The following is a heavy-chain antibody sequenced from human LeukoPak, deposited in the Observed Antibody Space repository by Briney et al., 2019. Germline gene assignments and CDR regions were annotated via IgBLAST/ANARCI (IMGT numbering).Heavy chain of an antibody. CDR2: MSYDGDNK. V-gene: IGHV3-30*04. J-gene: IGHJ4*02. CDR3: ARGPSGYHNT. Sequence: GGSLRLSCGASGFTFSSHAMHWVRQAPGKGLEWVALMSYDGDNKYYADSVKGRFTISRDNSKNTLYLQMNSLRAEDTAIYYCARGPSGYHNTGGQGTLVTVSS. D-gene: IGHD5-12*01. CDR1: GFTFSSHA.